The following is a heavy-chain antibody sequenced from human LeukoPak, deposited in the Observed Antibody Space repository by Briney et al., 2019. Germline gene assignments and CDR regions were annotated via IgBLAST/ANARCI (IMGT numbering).Heavy chain of an antibody. CDR3: ARGRGGVIVQPYNWFDP. Sequence: ASVKVSCKASGYTFTGYYMHWVRQAPGQGVEWMGWINPNSGGTNYAQKFQGRVTMTRDTSISTAYMELSRLRSDDTAVYYCARGRGGVIVQPYNWFDPWGQGTLVTVSS. CDR1: GYTFTGYY. V-gene: IGHV1-2*02. D-gene: IGHD3-16*02. CDR2: INPNSGGT. J-gene: IGHJ5*02.